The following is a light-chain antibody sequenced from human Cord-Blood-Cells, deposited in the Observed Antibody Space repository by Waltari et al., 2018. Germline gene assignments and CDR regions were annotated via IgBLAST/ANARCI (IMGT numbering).Light chain of an antibody. CDR3: QQYYSTPYT. Sequence: DIVMTQSPDSLAVSLGERATINCKSSQSVLYSSNNKNYLAWYHQKPGQPPKLLIYWASTRESGVPYRFSGSGSGTDFTLTISILQAEDVAVYYCQQYYSTPYTFGQGTKLEIK. CDR1: QSVLYSSNNKNY. CDR2: WAS. V-gene: IGKV4-1*01. J-gene: IGKJ2*01.